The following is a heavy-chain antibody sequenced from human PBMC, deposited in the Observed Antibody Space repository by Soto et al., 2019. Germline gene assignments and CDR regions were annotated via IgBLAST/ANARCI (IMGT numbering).Heavy chain of an antibody. D-gene: IGHD3-10*01. CDR3: ASYGSGSYYNSY. CDR2: FDPDDGET. CDR1: GYTLTELS. Sequence: ASVKVSCKVSGYTLTELSMHRVRQAPGKGLEWMGGFDPDDGETNYAQKFQGRVTMTKDTSTSTAYMELRSLRSDDTAVYYCASYGSGSYYNSYWGQGALVTVSS. V-gene: IGHV1-24*01. J-gene: IGHJ4*02.